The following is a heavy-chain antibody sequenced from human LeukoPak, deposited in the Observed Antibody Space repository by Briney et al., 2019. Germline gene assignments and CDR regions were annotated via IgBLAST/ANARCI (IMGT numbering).Heavy chain of an antibody. V-gene: IGHV1-69*13. Sequence: SVKVSCKASGGTFSNHVISWVRQAPGQGLEWMGGIIPIFATANYAQKFHGRVTITADESTSTAYMELSSLRSEDTAFYYCARGWLAETTVVTPYNYWGQGTLVTVSS. CDR3: ARGWLAETTVVTPYNY. CDR2: IIPIFATA. D-gene: IGHD4-23*01. J-gene: IGHJ4*02. CDR1: GGTFSNHV.